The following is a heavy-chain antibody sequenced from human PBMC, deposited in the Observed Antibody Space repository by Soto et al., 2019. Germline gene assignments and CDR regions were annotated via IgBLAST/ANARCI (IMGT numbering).Heavy chain of an antibody. CDR3: ARDQHVLRYFDGLTHYYSYGMAV. V-gene: IGHV1-18*01. CDR1: GYTFTSYG. Sequence: GASVKVSCKASGYTFTSYGSSWVRQAPGQGLEWMGWISAYNGNTNYAQKLQGRVTMTTDTSTSTAYMELRSLRSDDTAVYYCARDQHVLRYFDGLTHYYSYGMAVWGQGTTVTVS. D-gene: IGHD3-9*01. CDR2: ISAYNGNT. J-gene: IGHJ6*02.